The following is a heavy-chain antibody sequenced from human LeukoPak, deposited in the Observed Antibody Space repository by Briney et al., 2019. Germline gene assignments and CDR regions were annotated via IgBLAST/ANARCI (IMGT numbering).Heavy chain of an antibody. CDR2: MNPNSGNT. CDR3: AIGGYSYGPGDY. D-gene: IGHD5-18*01. J-gene: IGHJ4*02. V-gene: IGHV1-8*01. Sequence: ASVKVSCKASGYTFTSYDINWVRQATGQGLEWMGWMNPNSGNTGYALKFQGRVTMTRNTSISTAYMELSSLRSEDTAVYYCAIGGYSYGPGDYWGQGTLVTVSS. CDR1: GYTFTSYD.